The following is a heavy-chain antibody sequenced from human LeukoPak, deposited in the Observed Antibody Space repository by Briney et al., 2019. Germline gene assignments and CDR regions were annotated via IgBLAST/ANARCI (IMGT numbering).Heavy chain of an antibody. CDR1: GYTFTSYD. CDR3: AKGGLGDDAFDI. D-gene: IGHD3-16*01. Sequence: ASVKVSCKASGYTFTSYDINWVRQATGQGLEWMGWMNPNSGNTGYAQKFQGRVTITRNTSISTAYMELSSLRSEDTAVYYCAKGGLGDDAFDIWGQGTMVTVSS. V-gene: IGHV1-8*03. J-gene: IGHJ3*02. CDR2: MNPNSGNT.